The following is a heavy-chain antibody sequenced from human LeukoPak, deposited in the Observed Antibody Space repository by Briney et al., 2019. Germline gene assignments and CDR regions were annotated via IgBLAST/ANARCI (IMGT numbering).Heavy chain of an antibody. CDR1: GGSFSGYY. V-gene: IGHV4-34*01. D-gene: IGHD3-3*01. J-gene: IGHJ4*02. CDR3: ARSGRYVLRFLEWLGYFDY. CDR2: INHSGST. Sequence: PSETLSLTCAVYGGSFSGYYWSWIRQPPGKGLEWIGEINHSGSTNYNPSLKSRVTISVDTSKNQFSLKLSSVTAADTAVYYCARSGRYVLRFLEWLGYFDYWGQGTLVTVSS.